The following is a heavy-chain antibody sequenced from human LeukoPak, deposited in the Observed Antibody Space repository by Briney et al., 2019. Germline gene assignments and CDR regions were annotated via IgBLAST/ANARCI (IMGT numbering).Heavy chain of an antibody. CDR1: GGTFSSYA. J-gene: IGHJ6*02. Sequence: ASVKVSCKASGGTFSSYAISWVRQAPGQGLEWMGRLIPIFGIANYAQKFQGRVTITADKSTSTAYMELSSLRSEDTAVYYCARDRTYCSGGSCYPYYYYGMDVWGQGTTVTVSS. D-gene: IGHD2-15*01. CDR3: ARDRTYCSGGSCYPYYYYGMDV. V-gene: IGHV1-69*04. CDR2: LIPIFGIA.